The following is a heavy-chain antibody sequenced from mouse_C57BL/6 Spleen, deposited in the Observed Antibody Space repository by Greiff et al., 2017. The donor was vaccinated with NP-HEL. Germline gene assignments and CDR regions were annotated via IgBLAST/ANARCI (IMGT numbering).Heavy chain of an antibody. CDR2: IHPNSGST. V-gene: IGHV1-64*01. D-gene: IGHD1-1*01. CDR1: GYTFTSYW. Sequence: QVQLQQPGAELVKPGASVKLSCKASGYTFTSYWMHWVKQRPGQGLEWIGMIHPNSGSTNYNEKFKSKATLTVDKSSSTAYMQLSSLTSEDSAVYYCARDYGSSWGYAMDYWGQGTSVTVSS. CDR3: ARDYGSSWGYAMDY. J-gene: IGHJ4*01.